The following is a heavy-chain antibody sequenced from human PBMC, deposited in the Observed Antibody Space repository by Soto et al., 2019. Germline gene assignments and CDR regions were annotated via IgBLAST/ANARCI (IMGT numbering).Heavy chain of an antibody. CDR3: ARGGFWSGYYNGFDY. V-gene: IGHV1-2*02. CDR1: GYTFTGYY. D-gene: IGHD3-3*01. J-gene: IGHJ4*02. Sequence: ASVKVSCKASGYTFTGYYMHWVRQAPGQGLEWMGWINPNSGGTNYAQKFQGRVTMARDTSISTAYMELSRLRSDDTAVYYCARGGFWSGYYNGFDYWGQGTLVTVSS. CDR2: INPNSGGT.